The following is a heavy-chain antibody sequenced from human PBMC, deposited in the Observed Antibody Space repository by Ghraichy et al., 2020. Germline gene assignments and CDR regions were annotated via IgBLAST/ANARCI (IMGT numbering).Heavy chain of an antibody. CDR2: IYRDSSGGET. Sequence: GGSLRLSCAVSGFTVSSNYMSWVRQAPGRGLEWVSVIYRDSSGGETYYTDSVKGRFTISRDNSKNTLHLPMNSLRAEDTAVYYCAGGSPIITGSYYNNPDYWGQGTLVTVSS. D-gene: IGHD1-26*01. J-gene: IGHJ4*02. CDR3: AGGSPIITGSYYNNPDY. V-gene: IGHV3-53*01. CDR1: GFTVSSNY.